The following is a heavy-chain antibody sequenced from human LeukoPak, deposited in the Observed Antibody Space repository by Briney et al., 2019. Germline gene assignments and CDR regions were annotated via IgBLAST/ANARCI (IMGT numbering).Heavy chain of an antibody. V-gene: IGHV4-4*02. CDR1: GGSISSSNR. Sequence: SETLSLTCAVSGGSISSSNRWSWVRQPPGKGLEWIGEIYHSGSTNYNPSLKSRVTISVDKSKNQFSLKLSSVTAADTAVYYCASRETAVVAGHFDYWGQGTLVTVSS. D-gene: IGHD6-19*01. CDR2: IYHSGST. CDR3: ASRETAVVAGHFDY. J-gene: IGHJ4*02.